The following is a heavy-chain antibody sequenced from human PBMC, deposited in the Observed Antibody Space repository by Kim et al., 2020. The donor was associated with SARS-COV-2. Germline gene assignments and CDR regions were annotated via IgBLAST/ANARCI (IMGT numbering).Heavy chain of an antibody. J-gene: IGHJ6*02. CDR1: GGTFSSYA. CDR3: ARVRPRFDIVLVPAAIVGGMDV. V-gene: IGHV1-69*13. CDR2: IIPIFGTA. D-gene: IGHD2-2*02. Sequence: SVKVSCKASGGTFSSYAISWVRQAPGQGLEWMGGIIPIFGTANYAQKFQGRVTISADESTSTAYMELSSLRSEDSAVYYCARVRPRFDIVLVPAAIVGGMDVWGQGTTVTVSS.